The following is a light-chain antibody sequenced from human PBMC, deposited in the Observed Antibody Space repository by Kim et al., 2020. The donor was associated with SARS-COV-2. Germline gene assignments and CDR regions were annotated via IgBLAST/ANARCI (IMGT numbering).Light chain of an antibody. CDR1: SGHSSYA. Sequence: SIKLTCTLSSGHSSYAIAWHQQQPEKGPRYLMKLNSDGSHTKGDGIPDRFSGSSSGAERYLTISSLQSEDEADYYCQTWGTGTWVFGGGTQLTVL. J-gene: IGLJ3*02. V-gene: IGLV4-69*01. CDR2: LNSDGSH. CDR3: QTWGTGTWV.